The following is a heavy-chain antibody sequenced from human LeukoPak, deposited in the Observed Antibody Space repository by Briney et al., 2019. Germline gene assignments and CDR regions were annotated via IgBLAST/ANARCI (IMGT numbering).Heavy chain of an antibody. CDR2: IYYSGST. CDR3: ARGPYSSSWYFPSWFDP. V-gene: IGHV4-59*12. D-gene: IGHD6-13*01. CDR1: GGSISSYY. J-gene: IGHJ5*02. Sequence: PSETLSLTCTVSGGSISSYYWSWIRQPPGKGLEWIGYIYYSGSTNYNPSLKSRVTISVDTSKNQFSLKLSSVTAADTAVYYCARGPYSSSWYFPSWFDPWGQGTLVTVSS.